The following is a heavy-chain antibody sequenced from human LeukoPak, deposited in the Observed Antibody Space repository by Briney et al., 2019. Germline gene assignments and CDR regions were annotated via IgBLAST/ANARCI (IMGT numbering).Heavy chain of an antibody. D-gene: IGHD5-18*01. CDR1: GDSVSSNSAA. Sequence: SQTLSLTCAISGDSVSSNSAAWNWIRQSPSRGLEWLGRTYYRSKWYNDYAVSVKSRITINPDTSKNQFSLQLNSVTPEDTAVYYCARDVEYSYGPLVYYYYYYYMDVWGKGTTVTVSS. V-gene: IGHV6-1*01. J-gene: IGHJ6*03. CDR2: TYYRSKWYN. CDR3: ARDVEYSYGPLVYYYYYYYMDV.